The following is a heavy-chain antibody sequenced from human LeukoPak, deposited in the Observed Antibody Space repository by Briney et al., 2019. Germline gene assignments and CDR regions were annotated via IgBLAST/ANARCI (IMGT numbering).Heavy chain of an antibody. CDR3: AKEAGRDSSGYYYWYFDL. J-gene: IGHJ2*01. CDR2: ISGSGGST. D-gene: IGHD3-22*01. CDR1: GFTFSSYW. Sequence: PGGSLRLSCAASGFTFSSYWMNWARQAPGKGLEWVSAISGSGGSTYYADSVKGRFTISRDNSKNTLYLQMNSLRAEDTAVYYCAKEAGRDSSGYYYWYFDLWGRGTPVTVSS. V-gene: IGHV3-23*01.